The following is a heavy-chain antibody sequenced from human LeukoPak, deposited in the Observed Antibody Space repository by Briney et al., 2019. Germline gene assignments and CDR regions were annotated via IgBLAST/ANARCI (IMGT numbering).Heavy chain of an antibody. Sequence: ASVKVSCKASGYTFTSYYMHWVRQAPGQGLEWMGIIDPSGGSTSYAQKFQGRVTMTRDTSTSTVYMELSSLRSEDTAVYYCARKIAVAGYFDYWGQGTLVTVSS. CDR3: ARKIAVAGYFDY. J-gene: IGHJ4*02. V-gene: IGHV1-46*01. CDR2: IDPSGGST. D-gene: IGHD6-19*01. CDR1: GYTFTSYY.